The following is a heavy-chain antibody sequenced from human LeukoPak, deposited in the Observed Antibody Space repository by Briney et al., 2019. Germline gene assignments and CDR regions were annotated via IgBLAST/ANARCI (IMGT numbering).Heavy chain of an antibody. CDR3: ARSIVADRGSFDY. Sequence: GGSLRPSCAASGFTFSSYGMHWVRQAPGKGLEWVAVIWYDGSNKYYADSVKGRFTISRDNSKNTLYLQMNSLRAEDTAVYYCARSIVADRGSFDYWGQGTLVTVSS. D-gene: IGHD2-15*01. J-gene: IGHJ4*02. V-gene: IGHV3-33*01. CDR1: GFTFSSYG. CDR2: IWYDGSNK.